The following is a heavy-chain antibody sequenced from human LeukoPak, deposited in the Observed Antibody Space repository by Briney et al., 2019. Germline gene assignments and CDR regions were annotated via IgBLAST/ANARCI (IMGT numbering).Heavy chain of an antibody. V-gene: IGHV3-66*01. J-gene: IGHJ2*01. CDR2: IYSDGST. D-gene: IGHD2-15*01. Sequence: GGSLRLSCAASRFTVSSNHMTWVRQAPGKGLEWVSVIYSDGSTQYADSVKGRFTITRDNYKNTLYLQMNSLRDEDTAMYYCARRYQVSWYFDLWGRGTLVTVSS. CDR3: ARRYQVSWYFDL. CDR1: RFTVSSNH.